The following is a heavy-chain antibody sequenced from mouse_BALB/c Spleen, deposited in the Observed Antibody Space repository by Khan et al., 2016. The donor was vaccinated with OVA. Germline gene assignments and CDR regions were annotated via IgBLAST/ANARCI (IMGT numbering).Heavy chain of an antibody. CDR1: GYTFTNYG. CDR3: ASGGYWYFDV. D-gene: IGHD1-1*02. Sequence: QIQLVQSGPELKKPGETVKISCKASGYTFTNYGMNWVKQAPGKGLKWMGWINTYTEEPTYADDFKGRFAFSLETSASTAYLQINNLKNEDTATYSCASGGYWYFDVWGAGTTVTVSS. V-gene: IGHV9-3-1*01. J-gene: IGHJ1*01. CDR2: INTYTEEP.